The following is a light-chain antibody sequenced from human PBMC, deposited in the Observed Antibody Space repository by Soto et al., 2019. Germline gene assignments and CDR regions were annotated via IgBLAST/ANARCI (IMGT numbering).Light chain of an antibody. CDR2: AAS. CDR3: QECGIAPFS. J-gene: IGKJ4*01. V-gene: IGKV1-5*01. Sequence: DIQMTQSPSTLSASVGDRVTITCRASQSINRWLAWYQQKPGKAPKLLIYAASNFQSGVPSRLSGSGSGTHFTLTISSLQPEDVTTYYIQECGIAPFSFGGGTKVDIK. CDR1: QSINRW.